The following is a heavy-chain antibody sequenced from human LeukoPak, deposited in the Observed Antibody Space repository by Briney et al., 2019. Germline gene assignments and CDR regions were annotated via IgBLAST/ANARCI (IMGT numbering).Heavy chain of an antibody. D-gene: IGHD3-16*01. CDR1: GFDFSTYA. CDR2: ISVGGGDT. Sequence: PGGSLRLSCAASGFDFSTYAINWVRQAPRKGLEWVSSISVGGGDTFASDSVKGRFTITRENSKNTLYLQMTGLRVEDTAVYFCAKLNLGEMAYFDSWGQGTLVTVSS. CDR3: AKLNLGEMAYFDS. V-gene: IGHV3-23*01. J-gene: IGHJ4*02.